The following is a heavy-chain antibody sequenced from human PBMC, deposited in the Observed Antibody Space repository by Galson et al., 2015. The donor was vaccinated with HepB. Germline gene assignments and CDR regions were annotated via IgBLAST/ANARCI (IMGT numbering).Heavy chain of an antibody. V-gene: IGHV3-48*01. Sequence: SLRLSCAASGFTFSNYAMNWVRQAPGKGLEWISYISSSSSTIYYADSMKGRFTISRDNAKNSLYLQMNNLRAEDTAVYYCARDGYSYGYPFDYWGQGTLVTVSS. CDR1: GFTFSNYA. CDR3: ARDGYSYGYPFDY. D-gene: IGHD5-18*01. J-gene: IGHJ4*02. CDR2: ISSSSSTI.